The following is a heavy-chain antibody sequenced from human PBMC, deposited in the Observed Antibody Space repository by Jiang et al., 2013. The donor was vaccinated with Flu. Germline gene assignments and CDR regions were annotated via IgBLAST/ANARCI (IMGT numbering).Heavy chain of an antibody. CDR1: GGSISSYY. CDR2: IYYSGST. J-gene: IGHJ6*04. CDR3: ARELAYIGYGSGSYYHGFGMDV. D-gene: IGHD3-10*01. Sequence: SGPGLVKPSETLSLTCTVSGGSISSYYWSWIRQPPGKGLEWIGYIYYSGSTNYNPSLKSRVTISVDTSRNQFSLKLSSVTAADTAVYYCARELAYIGYGSGSYYHGFGMDVWGKGTTVTVSS. V-gene: IGHV4-59*01.